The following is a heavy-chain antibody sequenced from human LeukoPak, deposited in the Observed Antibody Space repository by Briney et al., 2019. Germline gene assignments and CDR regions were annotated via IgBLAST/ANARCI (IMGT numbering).Heavy chain of an antibody. D-gene: IGHD2/OR15-2a*01. V-gene: IGHV5-51*01. Sequence: GESLKISCKASGYKFTSYWIGWVRQMPGKGLEWLGIIYPGDSDTRSSPSFQGQVTISADKSKTTVYLQWSSLEASDSAMYYCVRWRREYYFDYWGQGTLVTVSS. CDR1: GYKFTSYW. CDR3: VRWRREYYFDY. J-gene: IGHJ4*02. CDR2: IYPGDSDT.